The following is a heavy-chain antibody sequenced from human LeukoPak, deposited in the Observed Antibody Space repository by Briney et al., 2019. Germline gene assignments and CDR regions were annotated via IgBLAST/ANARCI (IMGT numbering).Heavy chain of an antibody. J-gene: IGHJ4*02. CDR1: GFTFSSYA. D-gene: IGHD3-3*01. CDR2: ISGSGGGT. Sequence: GGSLRLSCAASGFTFSSYAMTWVRQAPGKGLEWVSSISGSGGGTYYGDSVRGRFTISRDNSENILYLQMNSLRADDTAVYYCAKVYRFLEWGGGHDYWGQGTLVAVSS. V-gene: IGHV3-23*01. CDR3: AKVYRFLEWGGGHDY.